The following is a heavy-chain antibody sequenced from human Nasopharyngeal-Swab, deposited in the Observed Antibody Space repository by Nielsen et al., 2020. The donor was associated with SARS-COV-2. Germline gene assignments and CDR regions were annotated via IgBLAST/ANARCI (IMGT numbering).Heavy chain of an antibody. Sequence: GESLKISCAASGFTCNNYNFNWVRQAPGKGLEWVSSISSSSTYIHYADSVKGRFTISRDSAQSSLFLQMNSLRAEDTAVYYCARDGLDYDFWSAYFMDVWGRGTTVTVSS. CDR1: GFTCNNYN. D-gene: IGHD3-3*01. J-gene: IGHJ6*02. CDR3: ARDGLDYDFWSAYFMDV. CDR2: ISSSSTYI. V-gene: IGHV3-21*01.